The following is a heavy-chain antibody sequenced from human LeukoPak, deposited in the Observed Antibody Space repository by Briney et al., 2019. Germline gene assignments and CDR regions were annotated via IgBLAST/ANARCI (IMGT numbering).Heavy chain of an antibody. Sequence: PGGSLRLSCAASGLTFSSYSMNWVRQAPGKGLEWVSSISSSSSYIYYADSVKGRFTISRDNAKNSLYLQMNSLRAEDTAVYYCVREAVYGSVTFDYWGQGTLVTVSS. CDR3: VREAVYGSVTFDY. CDR1: GLTFSSYS. J-gene: IGHJ4*02. D-gene: IGHD3-10*01. CDR2: ISSSSSYI. V-gene: IGHV3-21*01.